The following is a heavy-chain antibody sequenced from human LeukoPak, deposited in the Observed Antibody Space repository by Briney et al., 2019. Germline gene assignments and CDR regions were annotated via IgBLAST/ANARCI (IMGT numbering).Heavy chain of an antibody. D-gene: IGHD2-15*01. CDR2: IYYSGST. V-gene: IGHV4-59*01. CDR3: ARASPGFSRIPYYYYYCYMDV. J-gene: IGHJ6*03. Sequence: SETLSLTCTASGGSISSYYWSWIRQPPGKGLEWIGYIYYSGSTNYNPSLKSRVTISVDTSKNQFSLKLSSVTAADTAVYYCARASPGFSRIPYYYYYCYMDVWGKGTTVTVSS. CDR1: GGSISSYY.